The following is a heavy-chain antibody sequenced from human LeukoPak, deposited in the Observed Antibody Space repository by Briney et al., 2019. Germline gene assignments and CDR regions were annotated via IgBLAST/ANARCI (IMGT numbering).Heavy chain of an antibody. CDR2: ISTGSSPI. V-gene: IGHV3-48*01. Sequence: GGSLRLSCAASGFTFSSYSMNWVRQAPGKGLEWVSYISTGSSPINYADSVKGRFTISRDNAKNSLFLQMNSLRAEDTAVYYCASRFGDHDVDYWGQGTLVTVSS. D-gene: IGHD3-10*01. J-gene: IGHJ4*02. CDR1: GFTFSSYS. CDR3: ASRFGDHDVDY.